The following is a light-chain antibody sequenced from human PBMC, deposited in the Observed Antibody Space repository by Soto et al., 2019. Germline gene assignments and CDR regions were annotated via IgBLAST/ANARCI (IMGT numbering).Light chain of an antibody. J-gene: IGKJ5*01. V-gene: IGKV3-20*01. CDR3: QQYGSSPLIS. Sequence: VLTQSPCSLSCSPLESGTLSGRASQTVSITYLTWYQQKPGQAPRLLIFGASKRATGIPDRFSGSGSGRDFTLTISGLEPEDFAVYYCQQYGSSPLISFGQGTRLEIK. CDR2: GAS. CDR1: QTVSITY.